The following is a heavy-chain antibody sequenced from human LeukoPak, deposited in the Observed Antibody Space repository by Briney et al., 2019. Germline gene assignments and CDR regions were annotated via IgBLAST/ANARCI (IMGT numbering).Heavy chain of an antibody. CDR2: ISTGGSTI. Sequence: GGSLRLSCAASGFTFSSYEMNWVRQAPGKGLEWVSYISTGGSTIYYADSVKGRFTISRDNAKNSLYLQMNSLTAEDTALYYCARQGDSSGYDFDYWGQGTLVTVSS. J-gene: IGHJ4*02. CDR3: ARQGDSSGYDFDY. D-gene: IGHD3-22*01. CDR1: GFTFSSYE. V-gene: IGHV3-48*03.